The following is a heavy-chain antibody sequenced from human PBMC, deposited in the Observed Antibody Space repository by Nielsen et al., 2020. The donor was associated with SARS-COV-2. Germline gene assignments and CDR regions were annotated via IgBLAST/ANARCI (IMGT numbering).Heavy chain of an antibody. Sequence: GSLRLSCTVSGGSVSSGSYYWSWIRQPPGKGLEWIGYIYYSGSTNYNPSLKSRVTISVDTSKNQFSLKLSSVTAADTAVYYCARQLGDYYYYYYMDVWGKGTTVTVSS. J-gene: IGHJ6*03. V-gene: IGHV4-61*01. CDR1: GGSVSSGSYY. CDR3: ARQLGDYYYYYYMDV. CDR2: IYYSGST. D-gene: IGHD6-6*01.